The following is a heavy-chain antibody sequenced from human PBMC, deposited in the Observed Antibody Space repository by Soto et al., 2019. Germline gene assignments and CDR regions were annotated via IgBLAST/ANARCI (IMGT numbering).Heavy chain of an antibody. CDR3: TTASQWLPFYS. D-gene: IGHD6-19*01. V-gene: IGHV3-15*01. J-gene: IGHJ4*02. CDR2: IKSRADGGTT. Sequence: EVQLVESGGGLVKPGGSLRLSCAASGFTFTKAWMTWVRQTPGKGLEWVGRIKSRADGGTTDYAAFVKDRFIISRDDSNDTLYLHMNRLKTDDTAVYYCTTASQWLPFYSWGQGALVTVSS. CDR1: GFTFTKAW.